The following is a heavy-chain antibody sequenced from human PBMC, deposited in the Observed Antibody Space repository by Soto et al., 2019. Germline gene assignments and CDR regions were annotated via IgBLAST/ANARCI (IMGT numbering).Heavy chain of an antibody. D-gene: IGHD6-19*01. J-gene: IGHJ5*02. CDR2: ISSSSSTI. CDR1: GFTFSSYS. V-gene: IGHV3-48*02. Sequence: PGGSLSLSCAASGFTFSSYSMNWVRQAPGKGLEWVSYISSSSSTIYYADTVKGRFTISRDNAKNSLYLQMNSLRDEDTAVYYCAREAYSSGLNWFDPWGQGTLVTVSS. CDR3: AREAYSSGLNWFDP.